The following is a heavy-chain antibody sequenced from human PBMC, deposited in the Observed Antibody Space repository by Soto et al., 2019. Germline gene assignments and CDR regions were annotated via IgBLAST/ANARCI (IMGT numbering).Heavy chain of an antibody. CDR1: GGSISSSSYY. CDR2: INYSGST. J-gene: IGHJ5*02. CDR3: ARLRRPGTLNWFDP. D-gene: IGHD1-1*01. V-gene: IGHV4-39*01. Sequence: QLQLQESGPGLMKPSETLSLTCTASGGSISSSSYYWGWIRQPPGKGLEWIGSINYSGSTYNNPSLKSRVTISVDTSKNQFSLKLRSVTAADTAVYYCARLRRPGTLNWFDPWGQGTLVTVSS.